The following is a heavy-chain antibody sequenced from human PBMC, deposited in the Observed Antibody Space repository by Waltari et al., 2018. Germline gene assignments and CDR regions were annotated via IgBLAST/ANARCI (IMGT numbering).Heavy chain of an antibody. V-gene: IGHV4-39*07. J-gene: IGHJ4*02. Sequence: QLQLQESGPGLVKPSETLSLTCNVSNGSISTNTYHWAWIRQPPGKGLEWIGSIFYTGNVYYNPSLQSRVTMSVDTSRNQFSLKLRSVTAADTAVYYCAGRPLYTVVWHGFDYWGRGALVTVSS. D-gene: IGHD2-2*02. CDR3: AGRPLYTVVWHGFDY. CDR2: IFYTGNV. CDR1: NGSISTNTYH.